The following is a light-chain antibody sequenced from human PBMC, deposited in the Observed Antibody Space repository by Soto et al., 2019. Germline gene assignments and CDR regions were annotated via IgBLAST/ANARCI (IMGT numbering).Light chain of an antibody. CDR1: QSVSSN. CDR3: QQYNSYCPFT. Sequence: EIMMTQSPATLSVSPGERATLSCWASQSVSSNLAWYQQRPGQAPRLLIYGASTRAAGIPARFSGSGSGTDFTLTISGLQSEDSAVYYCQQYNSYCPFTFGPGTKVDIK. J-gene: IGKJ3*01. CDR2: GAS. V-gene: IGKV3-15*01.